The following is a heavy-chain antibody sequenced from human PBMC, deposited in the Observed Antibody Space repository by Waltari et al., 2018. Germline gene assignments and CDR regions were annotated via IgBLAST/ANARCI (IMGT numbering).Heavy chain of an antibody. D-gene: IGHD3-3*01. Sequence: QVQLQESGPGLVKPSETLSLTCTVSGGSISSYYWSWIRQPAGKGLEWIGRIYTSGSTNYNPSLKSRVTMSVDTSKNQFSLKLSSVTAADTAVYYCARDQGVPYYDFWSGYSIAFDIWGQGTMVTVSS. V-gene: IGHV4-4*07. CDR3: ARDQGVPYYDFWSGYSIAFDI. CDR2: IYTSGST. CDR1: GGSISSYY. J-gene: IGHJ3*02.